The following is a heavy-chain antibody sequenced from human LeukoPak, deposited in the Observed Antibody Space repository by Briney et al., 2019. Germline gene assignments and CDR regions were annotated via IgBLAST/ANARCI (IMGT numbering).Heavy chain of an antibody. Sequence: GGSLRLSCAVSGFTFSNYAMTWVRLAPGRGLEWVSSIRGSGRGTDYAGSVRGRFTISRDNSKNTLYPQMNSLRAEDTAVYYCSRDPNGDYVGAFDFQRWGQGTLVTVSS. CDR3: SRDPNGDYVGAFDFQR. CDR2: IRGSGRGT. V-gene: IGHV3-23*01. CDR1: GFTFSNYA. J-gene: IGHJ1*01. D-gene: IGHD4-17*01.